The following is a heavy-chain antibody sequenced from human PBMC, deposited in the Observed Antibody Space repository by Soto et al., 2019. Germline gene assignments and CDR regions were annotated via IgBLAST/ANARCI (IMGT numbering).Heavy chain of an antibody. D-gene: IGHD3-10*01. CDR3: AKDRITMVRGVITVLDY. Sequence: QVQLVESGGGVVQPGRSLRLSCAAAGFTFSSYGMHWVRQAPGKGLEWVEVIPDYGRNEYYADSVKGRFTISRDNSKNTMYLQMNSLRAEDTAVYYCAKDRITMVRGVITVLDYWGQGTLVTVSS. CDR2: IPDYGRNE. V-gene: IGHV3-30*18. CDR1: GFTFSSYG. J-gene: IGHJ4*02.